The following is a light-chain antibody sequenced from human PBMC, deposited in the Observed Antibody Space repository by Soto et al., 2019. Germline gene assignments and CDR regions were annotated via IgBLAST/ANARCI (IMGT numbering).Light chain of an antibody. CDR3: QHYNSYSEA. J-gene: IGKJ1*01. CDR1: QTISSW. Sequence: SSLSASVGDRVTITCRASQTISSWLAWYQRKPGKAPKLLIYKASTLKSGVPSRFSGSGSGTEFTLTISSLQPDDFATYYCQHYNSYSEAFGQGTKVDIK. CDR2: KAS. V-gene: IGKV1-5*03.